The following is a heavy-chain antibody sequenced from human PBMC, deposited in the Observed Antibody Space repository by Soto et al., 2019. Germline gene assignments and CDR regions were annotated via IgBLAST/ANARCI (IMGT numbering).Heavy chain of an antibody. D-gene: IGHD3-22*01. Sequence: QVQLQESGPGLVKPSETLSLTCTVSGGSISPNYWSWIRQPPGKGLEWIGYIYFVGTTMYNPSLKSRVTISVDTSKDQFALKLTSVTAADTAVYYCARLGGYFQALDSWGQGTLVTVSS. CDR1: GGSISPNY. J-gene: IGHJ4*02. CDR3: ARLGGYFQALDS. CDR2: IYFVGTT. V-gene: IGHV4-59*08.